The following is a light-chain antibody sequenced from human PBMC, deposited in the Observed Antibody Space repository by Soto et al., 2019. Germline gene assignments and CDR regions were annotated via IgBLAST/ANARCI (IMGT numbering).Light chain of an antibody. Sequence: DIQMTQSPSSLSASVGDRVTITCRASQSITNSLNWYQHKPGKAPTLVVYAASSLQSGVPSRFRGSGSGTDFPLTISILQPEDFATYFCQQGHSMPFTFGPGTKVDIK. CDR2: AAS. V-gene: IGKV1-39*01. J-gene: IGKJ3*01. CDR1: QSITNS. CDR3: QQGHSMPFT.